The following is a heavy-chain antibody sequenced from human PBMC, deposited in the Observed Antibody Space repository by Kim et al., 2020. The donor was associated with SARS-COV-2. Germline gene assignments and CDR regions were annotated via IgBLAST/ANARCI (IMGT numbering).Heavy chain of an antibody. Sequence: SETLSLTCTVSGYSISSGYYWGWIRQPPGKGLEWIGSIYHSGSTYYNPSLKSRVTISVDTSKNQFSLKLSSVTAADTAVYYCARDYYYGSGSYYNGPNYWGQGTLVTVPS. CDR2: IYHSGST. V-gene: IGHV4-38-2*02. CDR1: GYSISSGYY. D-gene: IGHD3-10*01. J-gene: IGHJ4*02. CDR3: ARDYYYGSGSYYNGPNY.